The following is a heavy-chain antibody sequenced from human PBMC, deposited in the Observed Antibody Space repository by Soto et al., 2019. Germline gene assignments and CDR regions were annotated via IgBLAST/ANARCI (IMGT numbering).Heavy chain of an antibody. CDR3: ARGQFHHVSNYYYALDV. CDR1: GGTFSSYA. V-gene: IGHV1-69*01. J-gene: IGHJ6*02. Sequence: QVQLVQSGAEVKKPGSSVKVSCKAPGGTFSSYAISWVRQAPGQGLEWMGGFIPMFNRPHSARKFQGRVTITADESTSTAYMDLSSLRPEDTAVYYCARGQFHHVSNYYYALDVWGQGTTVTVSS. CDR2: FIPMFNRP.